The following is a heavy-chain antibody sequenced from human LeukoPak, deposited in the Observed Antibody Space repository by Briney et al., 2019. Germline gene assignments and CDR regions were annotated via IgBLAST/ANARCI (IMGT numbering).Heavy chain of an antibody. Sequence: ASVKVSCKASGYTFTGYYMHWVRQAPGQGLEWMGWINPNSGGTSYAQKFQGRVTMTRDTSISTAYMELSRLRSDDTAVYYCARLSSRSGLGYWGQGTLVTVSS. CDR3: ARLSSRSGLGY. J-gene: IGHJ4*02. V-gene: IGHV1-2*02. CDR2: INPNSGGT. CDR1: GYTFTGYY. D-gene: IGHD2-15*01.